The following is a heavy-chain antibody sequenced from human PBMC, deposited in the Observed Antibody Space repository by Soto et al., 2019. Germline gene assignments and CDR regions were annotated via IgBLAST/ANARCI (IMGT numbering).Heavy chain of an antibody. CDR1: GFTFSRHW. CDR3: ASPVVPAAMGGPYFYGIDV. Sequence: EVQLVESGGGLVQPGGSLRLACAASGFTFSRHWMHWVRQAPGKGLVWVSRIDSYGSSTHYADSVKGRFTNSRDNAKNTLYLQKNSLRAEDTAVYYCASPVVPAAMGGPYFYGIDVWGQGTTVTVSS. D-gene: IGHD2-2*01. J-gene: IGHJ6*02. CDR2: IDSYGSST. V-gene: IGHV3-74*01.